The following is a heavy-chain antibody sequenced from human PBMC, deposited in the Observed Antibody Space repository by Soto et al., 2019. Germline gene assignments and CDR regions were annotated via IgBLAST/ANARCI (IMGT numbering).Heavy chain of an antibody. D-gene: IGHD6-6*01. CDR2: INHSGST. V-gene: IGHV4-34*01. CDR1: GGSFSGYY. Sequence: SETLSLTCAVYGGSFSGYYWSWIRQPPGKGLEWIGEINHSGSTNYNPSLKSRVTISVDTSKNQFSLKLSSVTAADTAVYYCARAQASSSSSFNWFDPWGQGTLVTVSS. CDR3: ARAQASSSSSFNWFDP. J-gene: IGHJ5*02.